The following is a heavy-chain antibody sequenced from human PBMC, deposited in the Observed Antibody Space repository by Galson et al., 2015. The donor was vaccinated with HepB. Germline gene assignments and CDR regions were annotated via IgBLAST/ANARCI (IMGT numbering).Heavy chain of an antibody. J-gene: IGHJ6*03. CDR2: IIPIFGTA. V-gene: IGHV1-69*13. D-gene: IGHD6-6*01. CDR1: GGTFSSYA. Sequence: SVKVSCKASGGTFSSYAISWVRQAPGQGLEWMGGIIPIFGTANYAQKFQGRVTITADESTSTAYMELSSLRSEDTAVYYCARDRVDSSSPPPYRYYYYYMDVWGKGTTVTVSS. CDR3: ARDRVDSSSPPPYRYYYYYMDV.